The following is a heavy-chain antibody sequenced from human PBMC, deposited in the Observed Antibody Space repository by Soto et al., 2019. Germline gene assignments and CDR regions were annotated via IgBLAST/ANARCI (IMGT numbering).Heavy chain of an antibody. CDR3: ARAGRDGYNYYYYYGMDV. Sequence: QVQLVQSGAEVKKPGSSVKVSCKASGGTFSSYAISWVRQAPGQGLEWMGGIIPIFGTANYAQKFQGRVTITADESKSTAYMELSSLRSEDTAVYYCARAGRDGYNYYYYYGMDVWGQGTTVTVSS. CDR2: IIPIFGTA. CDR1: GGTFSSYA. D-gene: IGHD5-12*01. V-gene: IGHV1-69*01. J-gene: IGHJ6*02.